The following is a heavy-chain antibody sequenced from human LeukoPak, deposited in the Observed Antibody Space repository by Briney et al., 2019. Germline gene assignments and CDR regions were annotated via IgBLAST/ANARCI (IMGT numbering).Heavy chain of an antibody. CDR3: ARVRRFLEWLFPGGYYYYGMDV. CDR2: MNPNNGNT. Sequence: GASVKVSCKASGYTFTSYDINWVRQATGQGLEWMGWMNPNNGNTGYAQKFQGRVTMTRNTSISTAYMELSSLRSEDTAVYYCARVRRFLEWLFPGGYYYYGMDVWGQGTTVTVSS. CDR1: GYTFTSYD. J-gene: IGHJ6*02. V-gene: IGHV1-8*01. D-gene: IGHD3-3*01.